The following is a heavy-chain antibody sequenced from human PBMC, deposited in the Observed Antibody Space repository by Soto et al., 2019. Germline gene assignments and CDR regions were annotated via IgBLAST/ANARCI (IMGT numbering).Heavy chain of an antibody. CDR1: GGSISSYY. V-gene: IGHV4-4*07. Sequence: PSETLSLTCTVSGGSISSYYWSWIRQPAGKGLEWIGRIYTSGSTNYNPSLKSRVAMSVDTSKNQFSLKLSSVTAADTAVYYCARGVLGYYYDSSGGPAFDIWGQGTMVTVSS. D-gene: IGHD3-22*01. CDR2: IYTSGST. J-gene: IGHJ3*02. CDR3: ARGVLGYYYDSSGGPAFDI.